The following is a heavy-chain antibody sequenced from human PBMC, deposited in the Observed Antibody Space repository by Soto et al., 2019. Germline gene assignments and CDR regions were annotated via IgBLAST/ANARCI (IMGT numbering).Heavy chain of an antibody. V-gene: IGHV3-74*02. CDR1: GFTFNTYW. CDR3: ATVATNSYNWLDP. Sequence: EVQLVESGGTLVQPGGSLRLSCAASGFTFNTYWMHWVRQAPGKGLVWVSRINSDGTKTTYADSVKGRFTISRDNAKNTVYLQMNSLRAEDTAVYDCATVATNSYNWLDPWGQGTLVTVSS. D-gene: IGHD5-12*01. J-gene: IGHJ5*02. CDR2: INSDGTKT.